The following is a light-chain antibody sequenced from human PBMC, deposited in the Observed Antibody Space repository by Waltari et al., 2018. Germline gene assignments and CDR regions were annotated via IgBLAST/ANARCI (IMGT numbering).Light chain of an antibody. Sequence: DIQMTQSPSSLSASVGDRVTITCRASQNIVGYLNWYQQKPGKAPNLLIYAASSLQSGVPSRFSGSGYGKDFTLTISSLQPEDFATYYCQQSYSTLSWTFGQGTRVEV. CDR3: QQSYSTLSWT. CDR2: AAS. CDR1: QNIVGY. J-gene: IGKJ1*01. V-gene: IGKV1-39*01.